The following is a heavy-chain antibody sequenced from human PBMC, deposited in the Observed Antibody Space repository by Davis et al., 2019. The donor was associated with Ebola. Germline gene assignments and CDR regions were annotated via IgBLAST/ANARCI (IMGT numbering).Heavy chain of an antibody. CDR1: GDSVSTAG. V-gene: IGHV6-1*01. Sequence: HSQTLSLTCAISGDSVSTAGWNWIRQSPSRGLEWLGRTYYSSKWYNDYAASVKSRITINPDTSKNQFSLQLNSVTPEDTAVYYCVRGWGRTGMGVWGQGTTVIVSS. CDR2: TYYSSKWYN. D-gene: IGHD1-26*01. J-gene: IGHJ6*02. CDR3: VRGWGRTGMGV.